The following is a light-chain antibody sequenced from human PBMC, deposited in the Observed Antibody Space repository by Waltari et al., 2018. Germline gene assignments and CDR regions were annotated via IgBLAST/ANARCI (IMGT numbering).Light chain of an antibody. V-gene: IGKV3-15*01. CDR3: QQYNNWPLYT. CDR2: DAS. Sequence: EAMMTQSPATLSVSPGDRATLSCRASQSVSNNVAWFQQQPVQAPSLLIDDASTRATGVPARFSGSGSGTEFTLTISSLQTEDFAVYYCQQYNNWPLYTFGQGTKLEIK. J-gene: IGKJ2*01. CDR1: QSVSNN.